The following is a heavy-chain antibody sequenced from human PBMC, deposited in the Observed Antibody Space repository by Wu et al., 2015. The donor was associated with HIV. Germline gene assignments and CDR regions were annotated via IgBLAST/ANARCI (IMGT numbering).Heavy chain of an antibody. J-gene: IGHJ6*02. CDR2: IIPMYGTA. CDR1: GDTFSNYV. Sequence: QVQLVQSGSEVTKPGSSVRVSCKTSGDTFSNYVINWVRQAPGQGLEWMGRIIPMYGTANYAQKFQGRFTITADESTSTAYMDLSSLRSEDTAVYYCARDVEMATIHSYYYAMDVWGQGTTVTVSS. V-gene: IGHV1-69*13. CDR3: ARDVEMATIHSYYYAMDV. D-gene: IGHD5-24*01.